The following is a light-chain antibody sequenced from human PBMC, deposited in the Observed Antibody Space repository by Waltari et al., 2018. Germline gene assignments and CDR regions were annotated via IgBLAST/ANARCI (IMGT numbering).Light chain of an antibody. J-gene: IGLJ2*01. CDR3: SSYSRASTLVV. Sequence: QSDPTQPASVSGPPGQSITFPRIGDSSDVGGYKYVPWYQQRQGKATRHMIYDVSMPPSWVSTRRVVYKVGNRASLTISGLQAEDSANYFCSSYSRASTLVVFGGCTMLAVL. CDR1: SSDVGGYKY. V-gene: IGLV2-14*03. CDR2: DVS.